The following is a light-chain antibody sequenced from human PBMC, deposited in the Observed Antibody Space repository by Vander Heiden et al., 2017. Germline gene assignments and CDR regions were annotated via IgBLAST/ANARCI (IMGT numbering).Light chain of an antibody. J-gene: IGKJ4*02. V-gene: IGKV1-39*01. CDR3: QQTYDSRRT. Sequence: IQLTQSPSSRSASVEDRVTITCRASETTYNNLNWYQQKPGKAPKLLIDAASTLQSGVPSRSSGSGSGADVTLTINGLEPDDFAAYYGQQTYDSRRTFGEGTKVEIK. CDR1: ETTYNN. CDR2: AAS.